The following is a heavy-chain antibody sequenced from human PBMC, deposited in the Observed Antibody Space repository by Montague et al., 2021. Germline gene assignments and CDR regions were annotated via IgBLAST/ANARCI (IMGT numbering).Heavy chain of an antibody. Sequence: SETLSLTCSVSGASISDYYWSWIRQPPGKGLEWIGYIYYSRRTNYNPSLKSRVTISVDTSKNQFSLKLSSVTAADTAFYYCAVTNPYFYDDMDVWGQGTTVTVSS. CDR2: IYYSRRT. V-gene: IGHV4-59*01. J-gene: IGHJ6*02. CDR1: GASISDYY. CDR3: AVTNPYFYDDMDV. D-gene: IGHD1-1*01.